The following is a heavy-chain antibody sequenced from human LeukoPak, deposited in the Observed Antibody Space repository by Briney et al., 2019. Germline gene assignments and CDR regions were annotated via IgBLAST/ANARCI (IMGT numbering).Heavy chain of an antibody. CDR1: GFTISSYS. V-gene: IGHV3-48*04. CDR3: ARGYNWFDP. J-gene: IGHJ5*02. Sequence: GRSLRLSCAASGFTISSYSMNWVRQAPGKGLEWVSYISSSSSTIYYADSVKGRFTISRDNAKNSLYLQMNSLRAEDTAVYYCARGYNWFDPWGQGTLVTVSS. CDR2: ISSSSSTI.